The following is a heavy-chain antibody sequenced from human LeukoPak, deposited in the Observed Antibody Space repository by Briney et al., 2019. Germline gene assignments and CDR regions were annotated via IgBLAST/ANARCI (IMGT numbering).Heavy chain of an antibody. D-gene: IGHD2-2*01. CDR2: IYHSGST. J-gene: IGHJ3*02. CDR3: ASIVVVPAAMPPNDAFDI. Sequence: SETLSLTCTVSGYSISSGYYWGWIRQPPGKGLEWIGSIYHSGSTYYNPSLKSRVTISVDTSKNQFSLKLSSVTAADTAVYYCASIVVVPAAMPPNDAFDIWGQGTMVTVSS. CDR1: GYSISSGYY. V-gene: IGHV4-38-2*02.